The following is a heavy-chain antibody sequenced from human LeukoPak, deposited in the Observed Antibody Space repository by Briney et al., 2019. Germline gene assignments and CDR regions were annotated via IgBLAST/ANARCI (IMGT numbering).Heavy chain of an antibody. CDR3: AKKIGYSYGDNPGY. D-gene: IGHD5-18*01. Sequence: GGSLRLSCAASRFTFSSYAMSWVRQAPGKGLEWVSAISGSGGSTYFADSVKGRFTISRDNSKNTLYLQMNSLRAEDTAVYYCAKKIGYSYGDNPGYWGQGTLVTVSS. CDR1: RFTFSSYA. V-gene: IGHV3-23*01. J-gene: IGHJ4*02. CDR2: ISGSGGST.